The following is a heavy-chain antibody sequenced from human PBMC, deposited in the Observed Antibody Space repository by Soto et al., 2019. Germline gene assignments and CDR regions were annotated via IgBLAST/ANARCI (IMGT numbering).Heavy chain of an antibody. CDR3: ARLQAAAGDNDLTFGY. CDR2: IYPGDSYT. V-gene: IGHV5-51*01. Sequence: GESLKISYKGSGYSFTSYWIGWVRQMPGKGLEWMGIIYPGDSYTNYSPSFQGHVTISADKSISTAYLQWSSLKASDTAMYYCARLQAAAGDNDLTFGYWGQGTLVTVSS. D-gene: IGHD6-13*01. CDR1: GYSFTSYW. J-gene: IGHJ4*02.